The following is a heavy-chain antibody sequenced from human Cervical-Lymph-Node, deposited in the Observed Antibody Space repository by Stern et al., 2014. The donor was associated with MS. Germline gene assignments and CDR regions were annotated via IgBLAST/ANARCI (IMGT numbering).Heavy chain of an antibody. CDR3: AAAFWSGYYSGYYFDY. D-gene: IGHD3-3*01. CDR2: IIPIFGTA. CDR1: GGIFSSYT. V-gene: IGHV1-69*01. Sequence: VQLVQSGAEVKKPGSSVKVSCKASGGIFSSYTISWVRQAPGQGLEWMGGIIPIFGTATYAQNFQGRVTITADESSSTAYMEMRTLRSEDAAVYYCAAAFWSGYYSGYYFDYWGQGTLVTVSS. J-gene: IGHJ4*02.